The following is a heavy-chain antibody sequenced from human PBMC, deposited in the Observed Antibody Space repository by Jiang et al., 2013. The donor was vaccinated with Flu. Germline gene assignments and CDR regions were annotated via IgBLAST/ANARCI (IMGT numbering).Heavy chain of an antibody. J-gene: IGHJ5*02. CDR1: GGSISSSSYY. CDR3: ARQNYDSSGYRPNGWFDP. Sequence: GPGLVKPSETLSLTCTVSGGSISSSSYYRGWIRQPPGKGLEWIGSIYHSGSTYYNPSLKSQVTISIDTSKNQFSLKLSFVTAADTAVYYCARQNYDSSGYRPNGWFDPWGQGTLVTVSS. V-gene: IGHV4-39*07. D-gene: IGHD3-22*01. CDR2: IYHSGST.